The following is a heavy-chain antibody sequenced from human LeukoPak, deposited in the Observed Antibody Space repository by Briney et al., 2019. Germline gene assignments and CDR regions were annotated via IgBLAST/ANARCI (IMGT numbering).Heavy chain of an antibody. Sequence: SVKVSCKASGGTFSSYAISWVRQAPGQGLEWMGRIIPILGIANYAQKFQGRVTITADKSTNTAYMELSSLRSEDTAVYYCARANYSNYSKGGVSNYYYYGMDVWGQGTTVTVSS. D-gene: IGHD4-11*01. J-gene: IGHJ6*02. CDR3: ARANYSNYSKGGVSNYYYYGMDV. CDR2: IIPILGIA. CDR1: GGTFSSYA. V-gene: IGHV1-69*04.